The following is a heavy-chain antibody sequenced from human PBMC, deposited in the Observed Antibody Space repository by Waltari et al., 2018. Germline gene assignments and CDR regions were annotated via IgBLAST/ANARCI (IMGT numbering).Heavy chain of an antibody. CDR3: ARATSGWYEGGFDY. Sequence: QVQLQESGPGLVKPSETLSLTCTVSGGSIYNSYWGWIRQSPGEGLDWIGYIYHMGSTSYGPSFKGRVSMSVDMSKNQFSLKVNSVTAADTAVYYCARATSGWYEGGFDYWGQGTLVTVSS. J-gene: IGHJ4*02. D-gene: IGHD6-19*01. CDR1: GGSIYNSY. V-gene: IGHV4-59*01. CDR2: IYHMGST.